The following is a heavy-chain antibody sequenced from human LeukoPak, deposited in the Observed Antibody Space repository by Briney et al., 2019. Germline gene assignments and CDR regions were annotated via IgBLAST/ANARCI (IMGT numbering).Heavy chain of an antibody. V-gene: IGHV3-33*01. CDR3: ARDWNDGCLDY. CDR2: IWFDGSSK. J-gene: IGHJ4*02. CDR1: GFTFSVHG. D-gene: IGHD1-1*01. Sequence: PGRSLRLSCAASGFTFSVHGMLWVRQAPGKGLEWVALIWFDGSSKHYADSVKGRFTISRDNSKNTLYLQMNSLRAEDTAVYYCARDWNDGCLDYWGQGTLVTVSS.